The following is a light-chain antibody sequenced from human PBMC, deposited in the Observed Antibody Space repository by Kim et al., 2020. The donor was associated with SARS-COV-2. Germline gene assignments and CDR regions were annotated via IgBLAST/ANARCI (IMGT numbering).Light chain of an antibody. CDR1: SDDVGGYNY. CDR2: DVI. CDR3: CSYAGTHTYV. J-gene: IGLJ1*01. Sequence: GQSVTISCTGTSDDVGGYNYVSWYQQYSGKAPKLIIYDVIERLSGVPDRFSASKSDNTASLIISGLQPEDEGDYYCCSYAGTHTYVFGTGTKVTVL. V-gene: IGLV2-11*03.